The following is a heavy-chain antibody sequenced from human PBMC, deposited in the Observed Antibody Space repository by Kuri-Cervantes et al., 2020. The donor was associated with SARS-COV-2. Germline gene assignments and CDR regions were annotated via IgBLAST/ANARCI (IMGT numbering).Heavy chain of an antibody. CDR3: ARGLRSNWFDP. CDR2: IYYSGST. D-gene: IGHD4/OR15-4a*01. J-gene: IGHJ5*02. V-gene: IGHV4-59*11. Sequence: SETLSLTCTVSGGSISSHYWSWIRQPPGKGLEWIGYIYYSGSTNYNPSLKSRVTISVDTSKNQFSLKLSSVTAADTAVYYCARGLRSNWFDPWGQGTLVTVSS. CDR1: GGSISSHY.